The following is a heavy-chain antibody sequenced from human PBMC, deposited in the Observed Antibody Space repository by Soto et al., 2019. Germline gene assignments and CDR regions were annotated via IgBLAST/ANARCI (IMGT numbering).Heavy chain of an antibody. CDR2: VHSSGIT. V-gene: IGHV4-61*01. D-gene: IGHD3-16*01. CDR3: ARGLTMGQLPSHFDH. Sequence: PSETRSLTCTVSGGSVSNDNFYWSWIRQPPGKGLEWIGYVHSSGITNYNPSLKRRVTISVDTSRNQFSLRLSSVTAADTALYYCARGLTMGQLPSHFDHWGQGTLVTVSS. J-gene: IGHJ5*02. CDR1: GGSVSNDNFY.